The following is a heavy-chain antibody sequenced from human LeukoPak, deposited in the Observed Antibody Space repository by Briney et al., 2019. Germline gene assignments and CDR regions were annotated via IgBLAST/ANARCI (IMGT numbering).Heavy chain of an antibody. CDR1: GGSISSSSYY. J-gene: IGHJ4*02. CDR2: IYYSGST. V-gene: IGHV4-39*01. CDR3: ARLSVAGTY. D-gene: IGHD6-19*01. Sequence: SETLSLTCTVSGGSISSSSYYWGWIRQPPGKGLEWIGSIYYSGSTNYNPSLKSRVTISVDTSKNQFSLKLSSVTAADTAVYYCARLSVAGTYWGQGTLVTVSS.